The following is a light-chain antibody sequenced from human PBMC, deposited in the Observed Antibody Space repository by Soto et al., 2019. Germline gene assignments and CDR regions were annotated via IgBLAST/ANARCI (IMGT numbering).Light chain of an antibody. V-gene: IGLV2-14*03. Sequence: HSALTQPASVSGSPGQSITISCTGTTSDVCGYDWVSWYQQHPGKAPKLMVCDVIQRPSGVSYRFSGSKSGNTAFLTISGLQAEDEADYYCSSYSSSSSVVFGGGPKLTVL. J-gene: IGLJ3*02. CDR1: TSDVCGYDW. CDR3: SSYSSSSSVV. CDR2: DVI.